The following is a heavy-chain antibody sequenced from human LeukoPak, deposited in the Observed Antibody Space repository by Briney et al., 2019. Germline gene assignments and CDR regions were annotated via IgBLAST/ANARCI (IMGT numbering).Heavy chain of an antibody. Sequence: GGSLRLSCAASGFTFSSYAMSWVRQAPGKGLEWVSAISGSGGSTYYADSVEGRFTISRDNSKNTLYLQMNSLRAEDTAVYYCAKGVGGVIQLWFGSWGQGTLVTVSS. V-gene: IGHV3-23*01. CDR1: GFTFSSYA. CDR2: ISGSGGST. CDR3: AKGVGGVIQLWFGS. J-gene: IGHJ4*02. D-gene: IGHD5-18*01.